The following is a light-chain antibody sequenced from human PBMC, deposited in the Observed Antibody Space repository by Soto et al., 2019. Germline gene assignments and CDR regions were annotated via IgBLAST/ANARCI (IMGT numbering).Light chain of an antibody. CDR3: HQYGSSQWT. J-gene: IGKJ1*01. CDR2: ATS. V-gene: IGKV3-20*01. CDR1: QSVSSGY. Sequence: EIVLTQSPGTLSLSPGERATLSCRASQSVSSGYLAWYQQKPGQAPRLLIYATSSRATGIPARFGGSGSGTDFTLTISRLEPEDFAVSYCHQYGSSQWTFGQGTKVEIK.